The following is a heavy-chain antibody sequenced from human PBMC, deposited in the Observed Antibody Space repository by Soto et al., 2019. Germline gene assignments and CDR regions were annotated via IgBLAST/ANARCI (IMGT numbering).Heavy chain of an antibody. CDR1: GYTFTSYY. CDR3: ARGGSGPPFDF. CDR2: MNPSGGST. Sequence: GASVKVSCKASGYTFTSYYMHWVRQAPGQGLEWMGIMNPSGGSTGYAQKFQGRVTMTRDTSISTAYMELSSLRSEDTALYFCARGGSGPPFDFWGQGTPVTVSS. V-gene: IGHV1-46*01. D-gene: IGHD3-10*01. J-gene: IGHJ4*02.